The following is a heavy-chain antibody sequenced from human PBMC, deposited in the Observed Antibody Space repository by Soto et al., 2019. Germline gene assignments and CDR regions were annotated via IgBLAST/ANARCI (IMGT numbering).Heavy chain of an antibody. D-gene: IGHD3-3*01. V-gene: IGHV3-30-3*01. J-gene: IGHJ6*02. CDR2: ISYDGSNK. Sequence: SLRLSCAASGFTFSSYAMHWVRQAPGKGLEWVAVISYDGSNKYYADSVKGRFTISRDNSKNTLHLQMNSLRAEDTAVYYCAREFPYYDFWSGSYYYYYGMDVWGQGTTVTVSS. CDR3: AREFPYYDFWSGSYYYYYGMDV. CDR1: GFTFSSYA.